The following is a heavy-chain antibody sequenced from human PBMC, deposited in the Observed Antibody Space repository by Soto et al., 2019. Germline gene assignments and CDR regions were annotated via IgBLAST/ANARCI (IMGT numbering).Heavy chain of an antibody. J-gene: IGHJ5*02. CDR3: ARRSTVTTGFDP. V-gene: IGHV1-69*02. D-gene: IGHD4-17*01. Sequence: QVQLVQSGAEVKKPGSSVKVSCKASGGTFSSYTISWVRQAPGQGLEWMGRIIPILGIANYAQKFQGRVTITADQSTSTAYMELSSLRSEDTAVYYCARRSTVTTGFDPWGQGTLVTVSS. CDR1: GGTFSSYT. CDR2: IIPILGIA.